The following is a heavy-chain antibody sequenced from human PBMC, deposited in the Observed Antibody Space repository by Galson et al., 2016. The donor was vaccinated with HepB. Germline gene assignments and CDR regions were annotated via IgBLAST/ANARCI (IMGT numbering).Heavy chain of an antibody. CDR3: AKDGCTSTSCYSY. D-gene: IGHD2-2*01. CDR2: IFAGGDRT. CDR1: GFAFSNYA. V-gene: IGHV3-23*01. Sequence: SLRLSCAASGFAFSNYAMSWVRQAPGKGLEWVSLIFAGGDRTFYADSVGGRFTISIDNSKNTLYLQMSSLRADDSAVYYCAKDGCTSTSCYSYWGQGTLVTVSS. J-gene: IGHJ4*02.